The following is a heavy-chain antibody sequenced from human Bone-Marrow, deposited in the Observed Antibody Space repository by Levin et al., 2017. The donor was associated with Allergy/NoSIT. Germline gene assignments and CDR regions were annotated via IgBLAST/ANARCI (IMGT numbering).Heavy chain of an antibody. CDR1: GFTFSSNG. Sequence: GGSLRLSCKASGFTFSSNGMHWLRQAPGKGPEWVAVISYNGVNKFYADSVKGRFTISRDNSENLLFLQMSSLRTEETALDYCAKEWRDYSRSSWGQGTLVTVSS. CDR2: ISYNGVNK. CDR3: AKEWRDYSRSS. D-gene: IGHD4-11*01. V-gene: IGHV3-30*18. J-gene: IGHJ4*02.